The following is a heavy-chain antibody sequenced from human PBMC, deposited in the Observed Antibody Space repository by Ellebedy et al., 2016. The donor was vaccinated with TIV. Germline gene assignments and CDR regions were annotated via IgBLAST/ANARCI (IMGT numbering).Heavy chain of an antibody. CDR2: IYYSGST. J-gene: IGHJ4*02. CDR1: GGSISSYY. CDR3: AREIAVAGHDY. Sequence: SETLSLXXTVSGGSISSYYWSWIRQPPRKGLEWIGYIYYSGSTNYNPSLKSRVTISVDTSKNQFSLKLSSVTAADTAVYYCAREIAVAGHDYWGQGTLVTVSS. V-gene: IGHV4-59*01. D-gene: IGHD6-19*01.